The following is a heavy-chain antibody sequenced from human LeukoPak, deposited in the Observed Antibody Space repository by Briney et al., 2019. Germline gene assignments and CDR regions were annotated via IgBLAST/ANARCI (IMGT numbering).Heavy chain of an antibody. CDR2: IYHSGST. D-gene: IGHD1-26*01. CDR3: ARVSGSYYLDY. V-gene: IGHV4-30-2*01. J-gene: IGHJ4*02. Sequence: SQTLSLTCTVSGGSISSGGYYWSWIRQPPGKGLEWIGYIYHSGSTYYNPSLKSRVTISVDRSKNQFSLKLSSVTAADTAVYYCARVSGSYYLDYWGQGTLVTVSS. CDR1: GGSISSGGYY.